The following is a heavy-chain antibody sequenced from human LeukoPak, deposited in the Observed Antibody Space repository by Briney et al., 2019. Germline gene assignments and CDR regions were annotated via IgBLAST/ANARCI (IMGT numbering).Heavy chain of an antibody. CDR2: LSGSGSST. D-gene: IGHD3-16*01. CDR1: GFTFSSYA. J-gene: IGHJ4*02. V-gene: IGHV3-23*01. Sequence: GGSLRLSCAASGFTFSSYALNWVRQAPGKGLEWVSALSGSGSSTFYADSVKGRFTISRDNSKSTVYLQMNRLRPEDTAVYYCAKAYWDTFGWYYFDYWGQGTLVTVSS. CDR3: AKAYWDTFGWYYFDY.